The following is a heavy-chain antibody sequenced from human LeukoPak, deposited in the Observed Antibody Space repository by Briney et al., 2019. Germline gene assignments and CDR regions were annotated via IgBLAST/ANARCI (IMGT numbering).Heavy chain of an antibody. CDR3: AREVTSMDV. Sequence: SGPALVKPTQTLTLTCTFSGFSLTTSGFCVNWIRQVPGKALQWLTRIDWDDDKKYNKSLRTRLSISKDTSKNQVVFRMTNMDSVDTGTYFCAREVTSMDVWGQGTTVIVSS. CDR2: IDWDDDK. J-gene: IGHJ6*02. V-gene: IGHV2-70*11. D-gene: IGHD2-21*02. CDR1: GFSLTTSGFC.